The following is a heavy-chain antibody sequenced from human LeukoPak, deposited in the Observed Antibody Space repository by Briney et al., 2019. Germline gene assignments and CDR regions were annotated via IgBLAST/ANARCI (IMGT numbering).Heavy chain of an antibody. CDR2: ISAYNGNT. Sequence: ASVKVSCKASGYTFTSYGISWVRQAPGQGLEWMGWISAYNGNTNYAQKLQGRVTMTTDTSTSTAYMELRSLRSDDTAVYYCASEQQLVRWFDPWGQGTLVTVSS. D-gene: IGHD6-13*01. CDR1: GYTFTSYG. CDR3: ASEQQLVRWFDP. V-gene: IGHV1-18*04. J-gene: IGHJ5*02.